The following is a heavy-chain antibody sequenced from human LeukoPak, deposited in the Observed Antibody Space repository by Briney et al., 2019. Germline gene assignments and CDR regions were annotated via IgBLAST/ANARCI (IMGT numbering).Heavy chain of an antibody. Sequence: PSETLSLTCAVSGYSISSGYYWSWIRQPPGKGLEWIGYIYYSGGTNYNPSLKSRVTISVDTSKNQFSLKLRTVTAADTGVYYCAREETGYEFDPWGQGTLVTVSS. J-gene: IGHJ5*02. D-gene: IGHD3-9*01. CDR2: IYYSGGT. V-gene: IGHV4-61*01. CDR3: AREETGYEFDP. CDR1: GYSISSGYY.